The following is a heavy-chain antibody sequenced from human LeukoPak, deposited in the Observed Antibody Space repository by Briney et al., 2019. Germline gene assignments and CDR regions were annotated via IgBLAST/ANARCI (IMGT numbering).Heavy chain of an antibody. CDR2: INPSGGST. CDR1: GYTFTSYY. J-gene: IGHJ4*02. Sequence: ASVKVSCKASGYTFTSYYMHWVRQAPGQGLEWMGIINPSGGSTSYAQKFQGRVTMTRDTSTSTVYMELSSLRSEDTAVYYCAREVGEAAAGTASGYWGQGTLVTVSS. D-gene: IGHD6-13*01. V-gene: IGHV1-46*01. CDR3: AREVGEAAAGTASGY.